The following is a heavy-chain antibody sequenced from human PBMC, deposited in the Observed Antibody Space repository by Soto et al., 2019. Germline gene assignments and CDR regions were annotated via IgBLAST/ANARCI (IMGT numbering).Heavy chain of an antibody. CDR2: INHSGST. V-gene: IGHV4-34*01. CDR1: GGSFSGYY. Sequence: QVQLQQWGAGLLKPSETLSLTCAVYGGSFSGYYWSWIRQPPGKGLERIGEINHSGSTNYNPSLKRRVTISVDTSKNQFSLKLSSVTAADTAVYYCARGMGVVTASRTYFDYWGQGTLVTVSS. D-gene: IGHD2-21*02. J-gene: IGHJ4*02. CDR3: ARGMGVVTASRTYFDY.